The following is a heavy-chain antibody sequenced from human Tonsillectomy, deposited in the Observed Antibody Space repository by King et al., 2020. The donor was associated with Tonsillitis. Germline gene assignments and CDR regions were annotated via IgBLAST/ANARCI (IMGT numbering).Heavy chain of an antibody. CDR3: AKDCYDYAWGSCLPPGDY. Sequence: VQLVESGGGVVQPGGSLRLSCVASGFTFRIYGMHWVRQAPGKGLEWVAFIRYDGSNKYNADSVKGRFTISRDNSKNTLYLQMNSLRAEDTAVYYCAKDCYDYAWGSCLPPGDYWGQGTLVTVSS. D-gene: IGHD3-16*01. CDR1: GFTFRIYG. J-gene: IGHJ4*02. CDR2: IRYDGSNK. V-gene: IGHV3-30*02.